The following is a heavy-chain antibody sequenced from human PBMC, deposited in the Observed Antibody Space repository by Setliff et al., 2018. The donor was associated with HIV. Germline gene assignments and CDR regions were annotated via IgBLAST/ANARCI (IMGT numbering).Heavy chain of an antibody. CDR1: EFTFFIYT. J-gene: IGHJ3*02. Sequence: TGGSLRLSCGASEFTFFIYTMTWGRQAPGKRLEWVSSISPGSLNIYSADSVRGRFTISRDNPKKSLCLQMCSLKAEDTAVYYCARDYVWGRRAFDIWGPGTMVTVSS. CDR2: ISPGSLNI. CDR3: ARDYVWGRRAFDI. D-gene: IGHD3-16*01. V-gene: IGHV3-21*01.